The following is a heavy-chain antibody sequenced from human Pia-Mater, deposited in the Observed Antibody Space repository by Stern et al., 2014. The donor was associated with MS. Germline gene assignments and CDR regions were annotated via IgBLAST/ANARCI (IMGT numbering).Heavy chain of an antibody. Sequence: QLVESGPGLVKPSETLSLTCTVSGGSISSSSYYWGWIRQPPGKGLEWIGSLYYSGSTYYTPSLKSRVTISVDTSKNQFSLRLTFVTAADTAVYYCARRLSSTTYYFDYWGQGTLVTVSS. CDR1: GGSISSSSYY. J-gene: IGHJ4*02. CDR3: ARRLSSTTYYFDY. CDR2: LYYSGST. V-gene: IGHV4-39*01. D-gene: IGHD2-2*01.